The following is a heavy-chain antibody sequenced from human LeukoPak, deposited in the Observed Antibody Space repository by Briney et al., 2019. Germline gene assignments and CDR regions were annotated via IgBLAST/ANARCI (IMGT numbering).Heavy chain of an antibody. CDR1: GFTFSRYY. CDR3: AKDRLRGYSYGYPYYFDY. CDR2: LNQDGSDK. J-gene: IGHJ4*02. Sequence: PGGSLRLSCAASGFTFSRYYMSWVRQAPGKGLEWVANLNQDGSDKYYVESVKGRFTISRDNAKNSLYLQMNSLRAEDTAVYYCAKDRLRGYSYGYPYYFDYWGQGTLVTVSS. D-gene: IGHD5-18*01. V-gene: IGHV3-7*03.